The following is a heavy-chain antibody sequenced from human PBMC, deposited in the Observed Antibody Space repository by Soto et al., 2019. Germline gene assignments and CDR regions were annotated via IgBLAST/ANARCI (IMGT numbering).Heavy chain of an antibody. CDR2: ILHDGNNK. CDR3: ARDDEGGSYCDLGY. V-gene: IGHV3-30-3*01. Sequence: PGGSLRPSYANSGFTFSNYILHGVRQAPGKGREWVAIILHDGNNKYYADSVKGRFTISRDNSKNTLYLQMNSLRTEDTAIYYCARDDEGGSYCDLGYWGQGT. D-gene: IGHD3-10*01. J-gene: IGHJ4*02. CDR1: GFTFSNYI.